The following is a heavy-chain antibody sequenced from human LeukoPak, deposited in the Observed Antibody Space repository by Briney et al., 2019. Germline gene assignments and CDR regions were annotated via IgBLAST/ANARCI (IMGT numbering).Heavy chain of an antibody. D-gene: IGHD2-15*01. CDR3: ARGNGKVVAATSLEN. J-gene: IGHJ4*02. Sequence: ASVKVSCKASGYTFTSYYMHWARQAPGQGLEWMGIINPSGGSTSYAQKFQGRVTMTRDTSTSTVYMELSSLRSEDTAVYYCARGNGKVVAATSLENWGQGTLVTVSS. CDR2: INPSGGST. CDR1: GYTFTSYY. V-gene: IGHV1-46*01.